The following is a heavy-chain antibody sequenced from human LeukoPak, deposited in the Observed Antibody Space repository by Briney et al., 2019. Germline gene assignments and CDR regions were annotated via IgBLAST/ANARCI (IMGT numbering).Heavy chain of an antibody. CDR2: IIPIFGTA. J-gene: IGHJ4*02. Sequence: SVKVSCKASGGTFSSYAISWVRQAPGQGLEWMGGIIPIFGTANYAQKFQGRITITADESTSTAYMELSSLRSEDTAVYYCARDLGYCSSTSCYRSFDYWGQGTLVTVSS. CDR1: GGTFSSYA. D-gene: IGHD2-2*03. CDR3: ARDLGYCSSTSCYRSFDY. V-gene: IGHV1-69*13.